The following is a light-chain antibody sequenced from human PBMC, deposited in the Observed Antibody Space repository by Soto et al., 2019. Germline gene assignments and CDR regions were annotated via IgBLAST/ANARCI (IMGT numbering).Light chain of an antibody. CDR3: QHRSNWPQLT. J-gene: IGKJ4*01. V-gene: IGKV3-11*01. CDR2: DAS. CDR1: HSVITY. Sequence: EGVLTQSPATLSLSPGQRATLSCRASHSVITYLGWYQQKPGQAPRLLIYDASKRATGVPARFSGSGSGTDFTLTISIIEPEDSVVYFCQHRSNWPQLTFGGGTKVEIK.